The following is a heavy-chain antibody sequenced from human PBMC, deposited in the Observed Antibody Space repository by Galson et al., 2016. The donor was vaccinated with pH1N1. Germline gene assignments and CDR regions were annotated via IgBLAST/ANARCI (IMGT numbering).Heavy chain of an antibody. CDR1: SSYA. CDR2: IIGMFGTT. CDR3: ARSRGYSYGSYYFDN. J-gene: IGHJ4*02. V-gene: IGHV1-69*01. D-gene: IGHD5-18*01. Sequence: SSYAVSWVRQAPGQGLEWVGGIIGMFGTTTYAQKLRGRVTITAEELTSSSYMELTSLTSGDTALYYCARSRGYSYGSYYFDNWGQGTLVTVSS.